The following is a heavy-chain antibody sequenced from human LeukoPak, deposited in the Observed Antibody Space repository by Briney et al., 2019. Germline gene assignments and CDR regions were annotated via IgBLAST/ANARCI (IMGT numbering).Heavy chain of an antibody. J-gene: IGHJ4*02. Sequence: DPGGTLRLSCAASGFTFSSYGMSWVRQAPGKGLEWVSAISGSGGSTYYADSVKGRFTISRDNSKNTLYLQMNSLRAEDTAVYYCARRVWGGWYYFDYWGQGTLVTVSS. CDR3: ARRVWGGWYYFDY. V-gene: IGHV3-23*01. CDR1: GFTFSSYG. CDR2: ISGSGGST. D-gene: IGHD6-19*01.